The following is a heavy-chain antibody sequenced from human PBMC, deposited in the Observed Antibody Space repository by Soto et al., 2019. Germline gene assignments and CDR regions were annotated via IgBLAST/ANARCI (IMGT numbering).Heavy chain of an antibody. Sequence: QVQLVQSGTEVKKPGASVKVSCKASGYTFTNYVISWVRQAPGQGLEWMGWISAYSDRTNYEQNLQGRVTMTTDTDTSTAYMEVRSLRSDDTAVYYCARDRDYYYDNSDKYHYHYAMDVWGQGTTVTISS. V-gene: IGHV1-18*04. D-gene: IGHD3-22*01. CDR1: GYTFTNYV. J-gene: IGHJ6*02. CDR2: ISAYSDRT. CDR3: ARDRDYYYDNSDKYHYHYAMDV.